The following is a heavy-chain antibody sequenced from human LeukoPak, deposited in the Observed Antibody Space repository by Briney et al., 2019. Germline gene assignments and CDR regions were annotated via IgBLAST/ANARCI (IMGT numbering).Heavy chain of an antibody. CDR3: ARRAVAAADY. J-gene: IGHJ4*02. CDR2: IYPGDSET. Sequence: GESLKISCKGSGYMFTSYWIGWVRQMPGKSLEWMGIIYPGDSETRYSPSFQGQVTISADKSISTAYLQWSSLKASDTAIYYCARRAVAAADYWGQGTLVTVSS. CDR1: GYMFTSYW. D-gene: IGHD6-13*01. V-gene: IGHV5-51*01.